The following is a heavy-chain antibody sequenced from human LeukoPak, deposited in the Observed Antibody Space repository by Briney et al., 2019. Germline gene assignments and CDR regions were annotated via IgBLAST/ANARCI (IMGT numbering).Heavy chain of an antibody. CDR3: AKDYCSSTSCYTHYYYMDV. CDR1: GFTFSSYA. CDR2: IWYDGSNK. Sequence: PGRSLRLSCAASGFTFSSYAMHWVRQAPGKGLEWVAVIWYDGSNKYYADSVKGRFTISRDNSKNTLYLQMNSLRAEDTAVYYCAKDYCSSTSCYTHYYYMDVWGKGTTVTVSS. J-gene: IGHJ6*03. D-gene: IGHD2-2*02. V-gene: IGHV3-30*07.